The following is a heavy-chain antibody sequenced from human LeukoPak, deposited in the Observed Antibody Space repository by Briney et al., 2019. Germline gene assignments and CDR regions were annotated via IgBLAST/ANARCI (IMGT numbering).Heavy chain of an antibody. CDR1: GFIFRNYG. Sequence: GGTLRLSCSASGFIFRNYGMNWVRQAPGKGLEWVSGIGPSGDRTYYADSVKGRFTISRDNAKNTVYLQMNNLRGEDTALYYCSKAGDTNYYRHGDYWGQGTLVTVSS. CDR2: IGPSGDRT. J-gene: IGHJ4*02. V-gene: IGHV3-23*01. D-gene: IGHD4-11*01. CDR3: SKAGDTNYYRHGDY.